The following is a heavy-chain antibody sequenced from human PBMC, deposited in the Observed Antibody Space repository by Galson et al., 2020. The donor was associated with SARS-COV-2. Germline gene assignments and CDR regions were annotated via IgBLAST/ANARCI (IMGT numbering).Heavy chain of an antibody. V-gene: IGHV3-9*01. J-gene: IGHJ4*02. Sequence: SLKISCAASGFTFDDYAMHWVRQAPGKGLEWVSGISWNSGSIGYADSVKGRFTISRDNAKNSLYLQMNSLRAEDTALYYCAKEGELLSVDYWGQGTLVTVSS. D-gene: IGHD1-26*01. CDR2: ISWNSGSI. CDR1: GFTFDDYA. CDR3: AKEGELLSVDY.